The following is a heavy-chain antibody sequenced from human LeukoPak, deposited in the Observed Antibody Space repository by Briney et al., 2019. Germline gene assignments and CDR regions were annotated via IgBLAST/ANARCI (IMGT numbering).Heavy chain of an antibody. Sequence: GGSLRLSCAASGFTFSSYWMHWVRQAPGKGLVWVSRIKSDGSSTSYADSVKGRFTISRDNAKNTLYLQMNSLRVEDMAVYYCAREAITIFGVVIQNWFDPWGQGTLVTVSS. CDR3: AREAITIFGVVIQNWFDP. V-gene: IGHV3-74*01. D-gene: IGHD3-3*01. CDR2: IKSDGSST. J-gene: IGHJ5*02. CDR1: GFTFSSYW.